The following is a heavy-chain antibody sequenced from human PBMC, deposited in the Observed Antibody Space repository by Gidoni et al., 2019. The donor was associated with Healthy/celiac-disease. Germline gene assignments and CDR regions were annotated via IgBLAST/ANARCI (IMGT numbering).Heavy chain of an antibody. V-gene: IGHV3-53*02. J-gene: IGHJ4*02. CDR1: GFTVSSNY. CDR3: ARLRYGDYFDY. D-gene: IGHD5-18*01. Sequence: VQLVETGGGLIQPGGSLRLSCAASGFTVSSNYMSWVRQAPGRGLEWVSVIYSGGSTYYADAVKGRFTISRDNSKNTLYLQMNSLRAEDTAVYYCARLRYGDYFDYWGQGTLVTVSS. CDR2: IYSGGST.